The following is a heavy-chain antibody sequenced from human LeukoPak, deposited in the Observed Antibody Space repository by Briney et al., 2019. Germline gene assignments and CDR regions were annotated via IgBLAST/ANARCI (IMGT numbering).Heavy chain of an antibody. CDR3: ARLSLYDFWSGYPDY. CDR2: INWNGGST. CDR1: GFTFDDYG. Sequence: GGSLRLSCAASGFTFDDYGMSWVRQAPGKGLEGVSGINWNGGSTGYADSVKGRFTISRDNAKNSLYLQMNSLRAEDTALYYCARLSLYDFWSGYPDYWGQGTLVTVSS. D-gene: IGHD3-3*01. V-gene: IGHV3-20*04. J-gene: IGHJ4*02.